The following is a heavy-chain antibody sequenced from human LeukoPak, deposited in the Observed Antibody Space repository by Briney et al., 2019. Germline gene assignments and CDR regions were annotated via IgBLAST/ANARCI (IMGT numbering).Heavy chain of an antibody. Sequence: LEXLGWMTPNTGHTPSALKFQGRVTMTSDTSITTAYMELSSLASDDTAVYFCAISTGWYRFDYWGQGTKVTVSS. D-gene: IGHD6-19*01. V-gene: IGHV1-8*01. CDR3: AISTGWYRFDY. CDR2: MTPNTGHT. J-gene: IGHJ4*02.